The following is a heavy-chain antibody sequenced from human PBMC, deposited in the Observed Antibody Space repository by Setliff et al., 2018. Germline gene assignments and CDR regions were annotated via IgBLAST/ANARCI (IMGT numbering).Heavy chain of an antibody. CDR3: ARGPRYSGSYYVNY. CDR2: MNPNSGNT. CDR1: GYTFTSYD. D-gene: IGHD1-26*01. Sequence: ASVKVSCKASGYTFTSYDINWVRQATGQGLEWMGWMNPNSGNTGYAQKFQGRVTMTRDTSISTAYMELSRLRSDDTAVYYCARGPRYSGSYYVNYWGQGTLVTVSS. J-gene: IGHJ4*02. V-gene: IGHV1-8*02.